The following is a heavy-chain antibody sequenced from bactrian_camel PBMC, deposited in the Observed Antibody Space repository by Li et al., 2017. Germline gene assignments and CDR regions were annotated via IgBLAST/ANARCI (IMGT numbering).Heavy chain of an antibody. D-gene: IGHD2*01. CDR1: GFTLSSAA. CDR2: ISTDGTT. Sequence: VQLVESGGGLVQPGGSLRLSCAASGFTLSSAAMSWVRQAPGKEREFVSSISTDGTTNYADSVKGRFTISKDKAKNTVYLELNSLTTEDMAMYYCATHTPDTWSYHYWGQGTQVTVS. CDR3: ATHTPDTWSYHY. V-gene: IGHV3S67*01. J-gene: IGHJ4*01.